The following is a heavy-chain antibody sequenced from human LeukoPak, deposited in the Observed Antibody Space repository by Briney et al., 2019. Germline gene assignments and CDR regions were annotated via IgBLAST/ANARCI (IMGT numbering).Heavy chain of an antibody. D-gene: IGHD2-2*01. J-gene: IGHJ6*03. V-gene: IGHV1-2*02. Sequence: ASVKVSCKASGYTFTGYYMHWVRQAPGQGLEGMGWINPNSGGTNYAQKFQGRVTMTRDTSSSTAYMELSRLRSDDTAVYYCARALWKYCSSASCPPGYYYMDVWGKGTTVTVSS. CDR1: GYTFTGYY. CDR2: INPNSGGT. CDR3: ARALWKYCSSASCPPGYYYMDV.